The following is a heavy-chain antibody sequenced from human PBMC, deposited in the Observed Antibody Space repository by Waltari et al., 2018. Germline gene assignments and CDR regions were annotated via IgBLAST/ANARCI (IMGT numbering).Heavy chain of an antibody. J-gene: IGHJ5*02. Sequence: QLQLQESGPGLVRPSETLSLTCSVAGGSSSSGSFYWGWIRQSPGKGLEWIGSIYYSGCTDYNSNLKSRVTISGDTSKNQFSLKLSSVTAADTAVYYCARHWKKSGYRFDPWGQGTLVTVSS. CDR1: GGSSSSGSFY. CDR2: IYYSGCT. CDR3: ARHWKKSGYRFDP. D-gene: IGHD5-12*01. V-gene: IGHV4-39*01.